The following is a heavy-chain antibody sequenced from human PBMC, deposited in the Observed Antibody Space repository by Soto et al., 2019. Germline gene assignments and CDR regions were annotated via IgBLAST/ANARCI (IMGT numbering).Heavy chain of an antibody. D-gene: IGHD4-17*01. J-gene: IGHJ4*02. CDR1: GFTCIDYY. Sequence: GGSHRLSCAASGFTCIDYYIRWIRRATGKGLEWISYISGNGEIIQYAASARGRFTISRDNAENSVYLEMDSLRAEDTALYYCARDVDADFRTDFDYWGRGTLVTVS. CDR2: ISGNGEII. V-gene: IGHV3-11*01. CDR3: ARDVDADFRTDFDY.